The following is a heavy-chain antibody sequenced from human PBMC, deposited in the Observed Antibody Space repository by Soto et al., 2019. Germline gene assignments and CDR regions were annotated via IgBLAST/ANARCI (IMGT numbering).Heavy chain of an antibody. CDR1: GGSVSSGSYY. CDR2: IYYSGST. J-gene: IGHJ5*02. CDR3: ARDPHGDYVWFDP. V-gene: IGHV4-61*01. Sequence: SETLSLTCTVSGGSVSSGSYYWSWIRQPPGKGLEWIGYIYYSGSTNYNPSLKSRVTLSVDTSKNQFSLKLSSVTAADTAVYYCARDPHGDYVWFDPWGQGTLVTVSS. D-gene: IGHD4-17*01.